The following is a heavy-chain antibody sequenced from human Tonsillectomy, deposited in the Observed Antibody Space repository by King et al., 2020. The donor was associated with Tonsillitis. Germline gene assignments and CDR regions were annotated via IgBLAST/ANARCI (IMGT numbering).Heavy chain of an antibody. CDR3: AKDLRGGSGPDGFHI. Sequence: VQLVESGGGLVQPGGSLRLSCAASGFTFNSYAMNWVRQAPGKGLEWVSIIYSGGTNTYYADSVKGRFTISRDNSKNTLYLQMNSLRAEDTAVYYCAKDLRGGSGPDGFHIWGQGTMVTVSS. D-gene: IGHD3-10*01. CDR2: IYSGGTNT. J-gene: IGHJ3*02. V-gene: IGHV3-23*03. CDR1: GFTFNSYA.